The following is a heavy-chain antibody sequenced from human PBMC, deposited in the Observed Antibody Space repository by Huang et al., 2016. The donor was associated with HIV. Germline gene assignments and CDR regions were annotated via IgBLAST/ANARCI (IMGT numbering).Heavy chain of an antibody. Sequence: EVQLVESGGTLIQPGRSLRLSCTASGFTFGAYGMSWFRQAAGKGLEGVGFMSSKAHGGTTEYAASVKGRFIVSRDDSKNIAYLRMSSLKTEDTAVYYCSTVGGGIDYIGYTSAYYATGGYWGQGTLVTVSS. CDR1: GFTFGAYG. V-gene: IGHV3-49*03. CDR2: MSSKAHGGTT. D-gene: IGHD6-19*01. CDR3: STVGGGIDYIGYTSAYYATGGY. J-gene: IGHJ4*02.